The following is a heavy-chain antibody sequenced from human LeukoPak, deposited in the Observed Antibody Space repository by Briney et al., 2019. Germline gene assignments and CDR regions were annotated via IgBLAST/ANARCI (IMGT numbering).Heavy chain of an antibody. D-gene: IGHD6-19*01. CDR3: AKVRRSSGWYRGAFDI. Sequence: PGGSLRLSCAASGFTFSSYAMSWVRQAPGKGLEWVSAISGSGGSTYYADSVKGRFTISRDNSKNTLYLQMNSLRAEDTAAHYCAKVRRSSGWYRGAFDIWGQGTMVTVSS. V-gene: IGHV3-23*01. CDR1: GFTFSSYA. J-gene: IGHJ3*02. CDR2: ISGSGGST.